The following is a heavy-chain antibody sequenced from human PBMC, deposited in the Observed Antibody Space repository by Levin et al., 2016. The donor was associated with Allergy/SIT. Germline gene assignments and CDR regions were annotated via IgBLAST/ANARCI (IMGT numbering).Heavy chain of an antibody. CDR2: IYYSGST. CDR3: ARRPRRGYNSLFSPFDY. Sequence: WIRQPPGKGLEWIGYIYYSGSTYYNPSLKSRVTISVDTSKNQFSLKLSSVTAADTAVYYCARRPRRGYNSLFSPFDYWGQGTLVTVSS. J-gene: IGHJ4*02. V-gene: IGHV4-30-4*01. D-gene: IGHD5-24*01.